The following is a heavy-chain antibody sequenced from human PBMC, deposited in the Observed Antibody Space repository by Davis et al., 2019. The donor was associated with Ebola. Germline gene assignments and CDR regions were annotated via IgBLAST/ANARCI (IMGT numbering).Heavy chain of an antibody. D-gene: IGHD3-3*01. V-gene: IGHV5-51*01. J-gene: IGHJ6*02. CDR2: IYPGDSDT. CDR1: GYSFTSYW. Sequence: GGSLRLSCKGSGYSFTSYWIGWMRQMPGKGLEWMGIIYPGDSDTRYSPSFQGQVTISADKSISTAYLQWSSLKASDTAMYYCARRVTTLEGSMDVWGQGTTVTVSS. CDR3: ARRVTTLEGSMDV.